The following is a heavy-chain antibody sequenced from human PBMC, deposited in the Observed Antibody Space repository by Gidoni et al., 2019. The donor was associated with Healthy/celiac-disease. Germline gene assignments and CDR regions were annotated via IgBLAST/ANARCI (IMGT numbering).Heavy chain of an antibody. CDR1: GFSLSTSGVG. V-gene: IGHV2-5*02. D-gene: IGHD3-16*02. J-gene: IGHJ4*02. CDR2: IYWDDDK. CDR3: AHCSSEFKLPNYDYVWGSYRRETGYYFDY. Sequence: QITLKESGPTLVKPTQTLTLTCTFSGFSLSTSGVGVGWIRQPPGKALEWLALIYWDDDKRYSPSLKSRLTITKDTSKNQVVLTMTNMDPVDTATYYCAHCSSEFKLPNYDYVWGSYRRETGYYFDYWGQGTLVTVSS.